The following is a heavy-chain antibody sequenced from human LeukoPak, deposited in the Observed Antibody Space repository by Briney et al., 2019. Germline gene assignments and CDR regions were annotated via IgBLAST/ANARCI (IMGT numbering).Heavy chain of an antibody. D-gene: IGHD1-1*01. J-gene: IGHJ4*02. V-gene: IGHV6-1*01. Sequence: SQTLSLTCVISRDSVSSNIAAWNWIRQSPSRGLEWLGRTYYRSKWKTEYAASVRGRITITADTSKNQFSLHLNSVTPGDTAVYYCARDLDAGADYWGQGTLVTVSS. CDR3: ARDLDAGADY. CDR1: RDSVSSNIAA. CDR2: TYYRSKWKT.